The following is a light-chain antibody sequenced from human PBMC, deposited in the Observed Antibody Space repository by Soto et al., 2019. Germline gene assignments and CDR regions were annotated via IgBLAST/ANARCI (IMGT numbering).Light chain of an antibody. CDR1: SSDVGGYNY. Sequence: QLVLTQPRSVSGSPGQSVTISCTGTSSDVGGYNYVSWYQQHPGKAPKLMIYDVSKRPSGVPDRFSGSKSGNTASLTISGLQAEDEADYYCCSYAGSYSYVLGTGTKLTVL. V-gene: IGLV2-11*01. CDR3: CSYAGSYSYV. CDR2: DVS. J-gene: IGLJ1*01.